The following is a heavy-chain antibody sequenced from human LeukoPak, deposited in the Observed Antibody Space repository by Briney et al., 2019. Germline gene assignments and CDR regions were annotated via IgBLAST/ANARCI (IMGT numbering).Heavy chain of an antibody. D-gene: IGHD6-19*01. CDR3: ARTVAGHPHDYFDS. Sequence: GGSLRLSCAASGFTFSDYWMSWVRQAPGKGPERVAHMNEDGSRKYFVDSVRGRFSISRDNTENSLYLHMSSLRVEDTAVHYCARTVAGHPHDYFDSWGQGTLVTVSS. V-gene: IGHV3-7*01. CDR2: MNEDGSRK. J-gene: IGHJ4*02. CDR1: GFTFSDYW.